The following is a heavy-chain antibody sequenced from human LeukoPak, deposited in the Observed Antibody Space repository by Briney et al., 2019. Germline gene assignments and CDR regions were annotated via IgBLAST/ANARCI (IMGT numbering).Heavy chain of an antibody. CDR2: IGGSGGRT. CDR3: AKTDIGLVVAGTLDS. CDR1: GFTFNKYG. D-gene: IGHD2-15*01. V-gene: IGHV3-23*01. J-gene: IGHJ4*02. Sequence: GGSLRLSCAASGFTFNKYGMIWVRQAPGKGLEWVSSIGGSGGRTYYADSVKGRFTVSRDNTKNTLYLQLDSLRVEDTGLYYCAKTDIGLVVAGTLDSWGQGTQVTVFS.